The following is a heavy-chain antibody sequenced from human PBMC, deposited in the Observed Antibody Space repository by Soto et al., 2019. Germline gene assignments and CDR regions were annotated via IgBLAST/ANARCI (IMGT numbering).Heavy chain of an antibody. J-gene: IGHJ6*03. CDR3: ARGNLLVRGVAGKYYYYYYMDV. CDR2: IYYSGST. Sequence: SETLSLTCTVSGGSISSGGYYWSWIRQHPGKGLEWIGYIYYSGSTYYNPSLKSRVTISVDTSKNQFSLKLSSVTAADTAVYYCARGNLLVRGVAGKYYYYYYMDVWGKGTTVTVSS. CDR1: GGSISSGGYY. D-gene: IGHD3-10*01. V-gene: IGHV4-31*03.